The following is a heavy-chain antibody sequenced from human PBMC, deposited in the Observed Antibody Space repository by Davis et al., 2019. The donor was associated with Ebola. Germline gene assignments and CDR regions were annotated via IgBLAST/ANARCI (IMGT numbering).Heavy chain of an antibody. J-gene: IGHJ3*02. V-gene: IGHV4-39*01. CDR1: GGSISSSSYY. CDR2: IYYSGNT. CDR3: ARLHAVAGSYAFDI. Sequence: SETLSLTCTVSGGSISSSSYYWGWIRQPPGKGLEWIGSIYYSGNTYYNPSLKSRVTISVDTSKNHFSLKLSSVTAADTAVFYCARLHAVAGSYAFDIWGQGTMVTVSS. D-gene: IGHD6-19*01.